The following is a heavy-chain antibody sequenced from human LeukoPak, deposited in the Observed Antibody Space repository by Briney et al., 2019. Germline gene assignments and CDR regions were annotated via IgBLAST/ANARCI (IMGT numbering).Heavy chain of an antibody. CDR1: GFTFSSYS. D-gene: IGHD2-2*01. V-gene: IGHV3-21*01. CDR3: ARLGGIVVVPAAMLDY. Sequence: GGSLRLSCAASGFTFSSYSMNWVRQAPGKGLEWVSSISSSSSYIYYADSVKGRFTISRDNAKNSLYLQMNSLRAEDTAVYYCARLGGIVVVPAAMLDYWGQGTLVTVSS. CDR2: ISSSSSYI. J-gene: IGHJ4*02.